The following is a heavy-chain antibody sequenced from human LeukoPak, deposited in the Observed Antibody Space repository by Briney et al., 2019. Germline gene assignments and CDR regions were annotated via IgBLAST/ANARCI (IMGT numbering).Heavy chain of an antibody. CDR1: GGSFSGYY. V-gene: IGHV4-34*01. J-gene: IGHJ4*02. D-gene: IGHD3-10*01. CDR2: INHSGST. Sequence: SPSETLSLTCAVYGGSFSGYYWSWIRQPPGKGLEWIGEINHSGSTNYNPSLKSRVTISVDTSKNQFSLKLSSVTAADTAVYYCARGMVRGVTTNYFDYWGQGTLVTVSS. CDR3: ARGMVRGVTTNYFDY.